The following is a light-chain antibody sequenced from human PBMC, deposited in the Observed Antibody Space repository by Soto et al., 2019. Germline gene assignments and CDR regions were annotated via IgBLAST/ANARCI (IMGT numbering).Light chain of an antibody. CDR1: QNIASF. CDR3: QQSYSTMYT. V-gene: IGKV1-39*01. J-gene: IGKJ2*01. CDR2: AAS. Sequence: DVQMTQSPSSLSASVGDRVTITCRASQNIASFLNWYQQRPGTAPKLLIYAASNLESGVPSRFSGRGSATDFTLSISSLQPEDFATYFCQQSYSTMYTFGQGTKLEIK.